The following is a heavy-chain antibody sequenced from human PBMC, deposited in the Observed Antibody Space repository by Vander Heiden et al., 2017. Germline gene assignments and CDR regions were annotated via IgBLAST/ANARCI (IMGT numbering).Heavy chain of an antibody. CDR2: IKQDGSEK. CDR1: GFTLSSYW. Sequence: EVQLVESGGGLVQPGGSLRLSCAASGFTLSSYWMSWVRQSPGKGLEWVANIKQDGSEKYYVDSVKGRFTISRDNAKNSLYLQMNSLRAEDTAVYYCARDSGSYGVGPWGQGTLVTVSS. CDR3: ARDSGSYGVGP. J-gene: IGHJ5*02. V-gene: IGHV3-7*01. D-gene: IGHD1-26*01.